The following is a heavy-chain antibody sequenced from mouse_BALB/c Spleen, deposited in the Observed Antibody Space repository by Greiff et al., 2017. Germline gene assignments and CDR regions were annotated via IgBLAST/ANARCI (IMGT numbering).Heavy chain of an antibody. Sequence: VQLKESGPGLVKPSQSLSLTCSVTGYSITSGYYWNWIRQFPGNKLEWMGYISYDGSNNYNPSLKNRISITRDTSKNQFFLKLNSVTTEDTATYYCATYDYDGPSLAMDCWGQGTSVTVSS. CDR2: ISYDGSN. V-gene: IGHV3-6*02. CDR1: GYSITSGYY. D-gene: IGHD2-4*01. J-gene: IGHJ4*01. CDR3: ATYDYDGPSLAMDC.